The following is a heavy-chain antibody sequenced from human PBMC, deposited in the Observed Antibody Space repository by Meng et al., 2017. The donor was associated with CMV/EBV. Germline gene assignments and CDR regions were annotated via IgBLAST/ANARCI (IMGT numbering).Heavy chain of an antibody. J-gene: IGHJ6*02. V-gene: IGHV4-61*01. Sequence: GSLRLSCTVSGGSVSSGSYYWSWVPQPPGKGLEWVGYIYYSGSTNYNPPLKSRVTISVDTSQDQFSLKLSAVTAADTAVYYCTRDRITGNSSSWLWYYYYGMDVWGQGTTVTVSS. D-gene: IGHD6-13*01. CDR3: TRDRITGNSSSWLWYYYYGMDV. CDR2: IYYSGST. CDR1: GGSVSSGSYY.